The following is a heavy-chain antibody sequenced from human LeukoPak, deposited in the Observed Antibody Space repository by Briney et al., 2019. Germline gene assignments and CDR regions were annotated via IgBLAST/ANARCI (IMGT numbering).Heavy chain of an antibody. Sequence: ASVKVSCKASGYTFTSYGISWVRQAPGQGLEWMGWISTYNGNTNYAQKLQGRVTMTTDTSTSTAYMELRSLRSDDTAVYYCARVAVDIVVVPAAHDYWGQGTLVTVSS. J-gene: IGHJ4*02. CDR3: ARVAVDIVVVPAAHDY. CDR1: GYTFTSYG. V-gene: IGHV1-18*04. CDR2: ISTYNGNT. D-gene: IGHD2-2*03.